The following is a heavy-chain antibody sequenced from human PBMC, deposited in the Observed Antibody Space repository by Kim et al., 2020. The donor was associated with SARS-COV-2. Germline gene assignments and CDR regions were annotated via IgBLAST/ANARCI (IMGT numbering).Heavy chain of an antibody. CDR2: INPNSGGT. CDR3: ASRRSYGYYWYFDL. J-gene: IGHJ2*01. V-gene: IGHV1-2*02. D-gene: IGHD1-26*01. Sequence: ASVKVSCKASGYTFTGYYMHWVRQAPGQGLEWMGWINPNSGGTNYAQKFQGRVTMTRDTSISTAYMELSRLRSDDTAVYYCASRRSYGYYWYFDLWGRGTLVTVSS. CDR1: GYTFTGYY.